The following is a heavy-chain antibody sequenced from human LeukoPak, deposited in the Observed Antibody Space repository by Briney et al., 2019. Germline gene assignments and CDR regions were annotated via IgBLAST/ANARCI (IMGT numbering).Heavy chain of an antibody. CDR1: GFTVSSSY. V-gene: IGHV3-66*01. D-gene: IGHD5/OR15-5a*01. CDR3: ARGLRAAGLFLDY. Sequence: GGSLRPSCAASGFTVSSSYMSWVRQAPGKGLEWVSVIYSGGSTYYADSVKGRFTISRDNSKNTLYLQMNSLRAEDTAVYYCARGLRAAGLFLDYWGQGTLVTVSS. CDR2: IYSGGST. J-gene: IGHJ4*02.